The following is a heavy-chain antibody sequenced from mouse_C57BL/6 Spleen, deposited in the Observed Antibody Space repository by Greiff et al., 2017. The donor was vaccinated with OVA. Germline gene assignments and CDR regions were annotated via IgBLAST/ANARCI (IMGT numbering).Heavy chain of an antibody. CDR2: IYPRSGNT. Sequence: QVQLQQSGAELARPGASVKLSCKASGYTFTSYGISWVKQRTGQGLEWIGEIYPRSGNTYYNEKFKGKATLTADKSSSTAYMELRSLTSEDSAVYFCARKEGLYGGFAYWGQGTLVTVSA. J-gene: IGHJ3*01. CDR3: ARKEGLYGGFAY. CDR1: GYTFTSYG. V-gene: IGHV1-81*01. D-gene: IGHD6-5*01.